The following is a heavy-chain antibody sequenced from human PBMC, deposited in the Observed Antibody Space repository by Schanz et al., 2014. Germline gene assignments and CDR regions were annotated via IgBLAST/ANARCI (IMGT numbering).Heavy chain of an antibody. Sequence: EVQLVESGGGLVQPGGSLRLSCAASGFTFSTSTMHWVRQAPGKGLEYVSSISSKGDMTFYGNSVKGRFTISRDNSKNALYLQLGSLSAEDTAVYFCARDNRYCLFDYWGQGALVTVSS. V-gene: IGHV3-64*01. CDR2: ISSKGDMT. D-gene: IGHD3-16*02. J-gene: IGHJ4*02. CDR3: ARDNRYCLFDY. CDR1: GFTFSTST.